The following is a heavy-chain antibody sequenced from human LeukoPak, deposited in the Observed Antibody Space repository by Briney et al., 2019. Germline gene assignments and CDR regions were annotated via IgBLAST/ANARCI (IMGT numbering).Heavy chain of an antibody. D-gene: IGHD3-22*01. CDR2: ISWNSGSM. CDR1: GFTFDDYA. J-gene: IGHJ6*03. Sequence: GRSLRLSCAASGFTFDDYAMHWVRPAPGKGLEWVSGISWNSGSMGYADSVKGRFTISRDNAKNSLYLQMNSLRAEDTALYYCAKGGSGYYYYYYYMDVWGKGTTVTVSS. CDR3: AKGGSGYYYYYYYMDV. V-gene: IGHV3-9*01.